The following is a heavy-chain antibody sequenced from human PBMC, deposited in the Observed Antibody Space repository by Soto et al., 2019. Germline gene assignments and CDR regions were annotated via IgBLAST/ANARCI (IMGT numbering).Heavy chain of an antibody. CDR1: GYTFSEFD. CDR3: AKHIPPLYYYGMDV. D-gene: IGHD2-2*02. CDR2: ITGSGDSA. V-gene: IGHV3-23*01. J-gene: IGHJ6*02. Sequence: GGSLSLCWAASGYTFSEFDMSWIRQAPGKGLERVSTITGSGDSAYYRDSVKGRFTVSRDNSKNTLSLQMNSLRAEDTAVYYCAKHIPPLYYYGMDVWGQGTTVTVSS.